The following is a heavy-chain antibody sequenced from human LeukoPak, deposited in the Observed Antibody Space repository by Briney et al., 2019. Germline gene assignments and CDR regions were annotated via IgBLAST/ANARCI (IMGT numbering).Heavy chain of an antibody. CDR2: INPNSGGT. CDR3: ARDYDSSGYYLYYYCGMDV. D-gene: IGHD3-22*01. V-gene: IGHV1-2*02. CDR1: GYTFTGYY. J-gene: IGHJ6*02. Sequence: ASVKVSCKASGYTFTGYYMHWVRQAPGQGLEWMGWINPNSGGTNYAQKFQGRVTMTRDTSISTACMELSRLRSDDTAVYYCARDYDSSGYYLYYYCGMDVWGQGTTVTVSS.